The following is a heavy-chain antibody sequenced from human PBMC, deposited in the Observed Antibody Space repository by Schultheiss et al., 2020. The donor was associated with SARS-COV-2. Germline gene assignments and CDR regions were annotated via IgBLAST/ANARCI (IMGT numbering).Heavy chain of an antibody. Sequence: SQTLSLTCTVSGGSISSYYWSWIRQPAGKGLEWIGRIYTSGSTNYNPSLKSRVTISVDTSKNQFSLKLTSVTAADTAVYFCARGTRGDGYHLNYYYYGMDVWGQGTTVTVSS. CDR1: GGSISSYY. D-gene: IGHD5-24*01. J-gene: IGHJ6*02. CDR2: IYTSGST. CDR3: ARGTRGDGYHLNYYYYGMDV. V-gene: IGHV4-4*07.